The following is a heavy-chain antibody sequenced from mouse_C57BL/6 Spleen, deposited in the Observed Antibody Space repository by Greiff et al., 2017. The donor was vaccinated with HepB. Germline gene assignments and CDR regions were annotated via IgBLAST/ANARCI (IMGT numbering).Heavy chain of an antibody. J-gene: IGHJ4*01. CDR1: GYSITSGYY. V-gene: IGHV3-6*01. D-gene: IGHD2-4*01. CDR2: ISYDGSN. CDR3: AREMITTGYYYAMDY. Sequence: EVKLMESGPGLVKPSQSLSLTCSVTGYSITSGYYWNWIRQFPGNKLEWMGYISYDGSNNYNPSLKNRISITRDTSKNQFFLKLNSVTTEDTATYYCAREMITTGYYYAMDYWGQGTSVTVSS.